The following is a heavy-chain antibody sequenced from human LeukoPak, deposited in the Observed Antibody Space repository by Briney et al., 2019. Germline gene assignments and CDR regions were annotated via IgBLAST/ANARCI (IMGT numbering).Heavy chain of an antibody. Sequence: SETLSLTCTVSGGSISSGGYYWSWIRQPAGKGLEWIGRIYTSGSTNYNPSLKSRVTMSVDTSKNQFSLKLSSVTAADTAVYYCARDPIFGVGPWGQGTLVTVSS. CDR3: ARDPIFGVGP. D-gene: IGHD3-3*01. CDR1: GGSISSGGYY. J-gene: IGHJ5*02. CDR2: IYTSGST. V-gene: IGHV4-61*02.